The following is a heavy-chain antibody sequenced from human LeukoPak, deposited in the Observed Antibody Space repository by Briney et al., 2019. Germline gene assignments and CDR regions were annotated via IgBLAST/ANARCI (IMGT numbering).Heavy chain of an antibody. CDR1: GYSISSGYY. CDR2: IYHSGST. V-gene: IGHV4-38-2*02. J-gene: IGHJ6*03. D-gene: IGHD2-2*01. CDR3: ARSDIVVVPAANMAHMDV. Sequence: SEPLSLTCTVSGYSISSGYYWGWIRQPPGKGLEWIGSIYHSGSTYYNPSLKSRVTISVDTSKNQFSLKLSSVTAADTAVYYCARSDIVVVPAANMAHMDVWGKGTTVTVSS.